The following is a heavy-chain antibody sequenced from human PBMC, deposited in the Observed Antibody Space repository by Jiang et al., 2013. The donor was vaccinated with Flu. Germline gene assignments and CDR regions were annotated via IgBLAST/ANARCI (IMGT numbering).Heavy chain of an antibody. V-gene: IGHV1-2*04. CDR3: ARGDGALMITFGGPNWFDP. J-gene: IGHJ5*02. Sequence: SGAEVKKPGASVKVSCKASGYTFTGYYMHWVRQAPGRGLEWMGWINPNSGGTNYAQKFQGWVTMTRDTSISTAYMELSRLRSDDTAVYYCARGDGALMITFGGPNWFDPWGQGTLVTVSS. CDR1: GYTFTGYY. D-gene: IGHD3-16*01. CDR2: INPNSGGT.